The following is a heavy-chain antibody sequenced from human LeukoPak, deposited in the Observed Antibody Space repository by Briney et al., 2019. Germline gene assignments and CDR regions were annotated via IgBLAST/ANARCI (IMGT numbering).Heavy chain of an antibody. D-gene: IGHD3-3*01. CDR3: AKDPSDLSFWSGLFDY. V-gene: IGHV3-23*01. CDR2: ISGSGGST. Sequence: PGGSLRLSCAASGFTFSSYAMSWVRQAPGKGLEWVSAISGSGGSTYYADSVKGRFTISRDNSKNTLYLQMNSLRAEDTAVYYCAKDPSDLSFWSGLFDYWGQGTLVTVSS. J-gene: IGHJ4*02. CDR1: GFTFSSYA.